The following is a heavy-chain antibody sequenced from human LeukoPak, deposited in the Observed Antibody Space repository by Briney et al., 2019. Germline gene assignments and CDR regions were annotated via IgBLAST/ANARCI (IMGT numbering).Heavy chain of an antibody. CDR1: GFTFSSYG. CDR2: IRFDGSDK. CDR3: AKTQNQWLGTFDY. Sequence: GGSLRLSCAASGFTFSSYGMHWVRQAPGKGLEWVAFIRFDGSDKYYADSVKGRFTISRDNSKNTLYLQMNSLRAEDTAVYYCAKTQNQWLGTFDYWGQGTLVTVSS. D-gene: IGHD6-19*01. J-gene: IGHJ4*02. V-gene: IGHV3-30*02.